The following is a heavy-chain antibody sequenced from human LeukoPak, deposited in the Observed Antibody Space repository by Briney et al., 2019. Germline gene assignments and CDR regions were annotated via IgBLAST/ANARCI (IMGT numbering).Heavy chain of an antibody. J-gene: IGHJ4*02. CDR2: INPSGGST. CDR1: VYTFTSYY. V-gene: IGHV1-46*01. Sequence: ASVKVSCKASVYTFTSYYMHWVRQAPGQGLEWMGIINPSGGSTSYAQKFQGRVTMTRDTSTSTVYMELSSLRSEDTAVYYCARVVTGYSGYDFRGSGGNYFDYWGQGTLVTVSS. CDR3: ARVVTGYSGYDFRGSGGNYFDY. D-gene: IGHD5-12*01.